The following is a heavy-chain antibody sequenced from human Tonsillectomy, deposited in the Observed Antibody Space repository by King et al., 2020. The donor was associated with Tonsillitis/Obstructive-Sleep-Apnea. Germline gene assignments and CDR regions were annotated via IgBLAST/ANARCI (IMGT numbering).Heavy chain of an antibody. J-gene: IGHJ3*02. CDR1: GFTFSCYA. V-gene: IGHV3-30*01. CDR3: AREEDAFDI. CDR2: ISYDGSNK. Sequence: VQLVESGGGVVQPGRSLRLSCAASGFTFSCYALHWVRQAPGKGLEWVALISYDGSNKYYADSVKGRFTISRDNSKNTLYLQMNSLRREDTAVYYCAREEDAFDIWGQGTMVTVSS.